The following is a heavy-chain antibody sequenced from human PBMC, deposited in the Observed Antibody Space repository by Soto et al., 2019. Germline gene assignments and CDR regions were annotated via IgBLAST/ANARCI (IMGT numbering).Heavy chain of an antibody. CDR1: GFTFGDHT. Sequence: GGSLRLTCAAPGFTFGDHTMHWVRQAPGQGLELVSLLSWYGNTKYYVDSVKGRFTISRDKSNDSLYLQMNSLTTEDTALYYCAKERRVPSEGSSWSYFDYWGQGTLVTVSS. D-gene: IGHD6-13*01. J-gene: IGHJ4*02. CDR3: AKERRVPSEGSSWSYFDY. CDR2: LSWYGNTK. V-gene: IGHV3-43*01.